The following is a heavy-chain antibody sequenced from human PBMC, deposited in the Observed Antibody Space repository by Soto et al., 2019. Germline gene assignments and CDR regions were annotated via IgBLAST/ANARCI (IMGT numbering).Heavy chain of an antibody. CDR1: GFTFSSYA. D-gene: IGHD5-18*01. Sequence: EVQLLESGGGLVQPGGSLRLSCAASGFTFSSYAMSWVRQAPGKGLEWVSAISGSGGSTYYADSVKGRFTISRDNSKNTLYLQMNSLRAEDTAVYYCAKAGGYSYGYWVGANKNFDSWGQGTLVTVSS. J-gene: IGHJ4*02. CDR3: AKAGGYSYGYWVGANKNFDS. V-gene: IGHV3-23*01. CDR2: ISGSGGST.